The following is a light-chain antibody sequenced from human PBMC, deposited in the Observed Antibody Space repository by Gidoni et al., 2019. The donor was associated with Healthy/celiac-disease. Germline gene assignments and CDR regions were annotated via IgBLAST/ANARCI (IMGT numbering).Light chain of an antibody. CDR1: QSFSSN. CDR3: QQYNNWPPWT. CDR2: CAS. V-gene: IGKV3-15*01. J-gene: IGKJ1*01. Sequence: EIVMPQSPSTLSVSPGERATLSCRASQSFSSNLAWYQQKPGQAPRLLIYCASTRATGIPARFSGSGSGTEFTLTISSLQSEDFAVYYCQQYNNWPPWTFXXXTKVEIK.